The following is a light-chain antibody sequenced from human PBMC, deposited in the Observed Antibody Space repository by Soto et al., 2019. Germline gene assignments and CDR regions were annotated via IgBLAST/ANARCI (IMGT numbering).Light chain of an antibody. CDR1: QSVSSTY. Sequence: EVVLTQSPGTLSLSPGERATLSCRASQSVSSTYLAWYQHKAGQAPRLLIYGASSRATGVPDRFSGSGSGTDFTLTISRLEPEDFATYYCQQYYSFPYTFGQGTKLEIK. V-gene: IGKV3-20*01. J-gene: IGKJ2*01. CDR2: GAS. CDR3: QQYYSFPYT.